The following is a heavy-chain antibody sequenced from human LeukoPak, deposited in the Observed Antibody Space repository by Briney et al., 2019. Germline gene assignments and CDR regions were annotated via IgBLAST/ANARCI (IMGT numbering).Heavy chain of an antibody. CDR1: GYSFTIYG. V-gene: IGHV1-18*01. CDR2: ISAYNGNT. Sequence: VASVKVSFKASGYSFTIYGISWVRPAPGQGLEWMGWISAYNGNTNYAQKLQGRVTMTTDTSTSTAYMELRSLRSDDTAVYYCARAGGYCGRISCPYYFDYWGQGSLVAVSS. CDR3: ARAGGYCGRISCPYYFDY. D-gene: IGHD2-15*01. J-gene: IGHJ4*02.